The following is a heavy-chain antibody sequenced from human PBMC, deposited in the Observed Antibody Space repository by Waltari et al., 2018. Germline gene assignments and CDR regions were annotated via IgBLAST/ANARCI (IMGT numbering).Heavy chain of an antibody. Sequence: QVQLVQSGAEVKKPGASVKVSCKVSGSTLTDLSMHWVRQAPGKGLEWMGGFDPEDGETIYAQKFQGRVTMTEDTSTDTAYMELSSLRSEDTAVYYCATALRFLEWSLGVYFDYWGQGTLVTVSS. J-gene: IGHJ4*02. CDR3: ATALRFLEWSLGVYFDY. CDR1: GSTLTDLS. V-gene: IGHV1-24*01. D-gene: IGHD3-3*01. CDR2: FDPEDGET.